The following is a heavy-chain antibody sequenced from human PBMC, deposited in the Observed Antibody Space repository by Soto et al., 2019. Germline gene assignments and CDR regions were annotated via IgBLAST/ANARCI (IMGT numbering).Heavy chain of an antibody. CDR1: GGSISSSSYY. J-gene: IGHJ4*02. CDR3: ARHRIVYGDYGTHFDY. Sequence: PSETLSLTCTVSGGSISSSSYYWGWIRQPPGKGLEWIGSIYYSGSTYYNPSLKSRVTISVDTSKSQFSLKLSSVTAADTAVYYCARHRIVYGDYGTHFDYWGQGTLVTVSS. CDR2: IYYSGST. V-gene: IGHV4-39*01. D-gene: IGHD4-17*01.